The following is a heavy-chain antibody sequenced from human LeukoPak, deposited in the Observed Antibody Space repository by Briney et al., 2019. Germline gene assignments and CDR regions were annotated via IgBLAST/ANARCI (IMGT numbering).Heavy chain of an antibody. CDR3: AKGGRVDYDFWSGYYPTQYYFDY. V-gene: IGHV3-48*04. J-gene: IGHJ4*02. Sequence: GGSLRLSCAASGFTFSDYTMNWVRQAPGKGLEWVSYISLSSNTIYYADSVKGRFTISRDNAKNSLYLQMNSLRAEDTAVYYCAKGGRVDYDFWSGYYPTQYYFDYWGQGTLVTVSS. D-gene: IGHD3-3*01. CDR2: ISLSSNTI. CDR1: GFTFSDYT.